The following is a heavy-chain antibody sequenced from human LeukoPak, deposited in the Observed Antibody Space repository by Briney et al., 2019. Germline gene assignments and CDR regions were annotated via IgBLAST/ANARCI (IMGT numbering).Heavy chain of an antibody. J-gene: IGHJ4*02. Sequence: GGSLRLSCAASGFTFSSYAMHWVRQAPGKGLEWVAVISYDGSNKYYADSVKGRFTISRDNSKNTLYLQMNSLRAEDTAVYYCARDKVGELPLYYFDYWGQGTLVTVSS. CDR1: GFTFSSYA. CDR2: ISYDGSNK. D-gene: IGHD1-26*01. CDR3: ARDKVGELPLYYFDY. V-gene: IGHV3-30-3*01.